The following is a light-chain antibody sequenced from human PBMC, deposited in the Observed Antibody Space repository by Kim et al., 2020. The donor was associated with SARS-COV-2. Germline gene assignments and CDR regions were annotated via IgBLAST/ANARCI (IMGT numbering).Light chain of an antibody. CDR2: GAS. Sequence: EIVLTQSPATLSLSPEERAALSCRASQSVSSSYLAWYQQKPGQAPRLLIYGASSRATGIPDRFSGSGSGTDFTLTITRLEPDDFAVYYCQQYGTSPLTFGGGTKLEIK. CDR1: QSVSSSY. J-gene: IGKJ4*01. V-gene: IGKV3-20*01. CDR3: QQYGTSPLT.